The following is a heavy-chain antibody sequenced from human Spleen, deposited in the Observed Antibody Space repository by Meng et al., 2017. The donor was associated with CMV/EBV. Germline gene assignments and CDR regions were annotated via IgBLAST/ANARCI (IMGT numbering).Heavy chain of an antibody. V-gene: IGHV3-9*01. CDR2: ISWNSGSI. D-gene: IGHD4-17*01. CDR3: AKDAMATVIGH. CDR1: GFTFDDYA. J-gene: IGHJ4*02. Sequence: SLKISCAASGFTFDDYAMHWVRQAPGKGLEWVSGISWNSGSIGYADSVKGRFTISRDNSKNTLYLQMNSLRAEDTAVYYCAKDAMATVIGHWGQGTLVTVSS.